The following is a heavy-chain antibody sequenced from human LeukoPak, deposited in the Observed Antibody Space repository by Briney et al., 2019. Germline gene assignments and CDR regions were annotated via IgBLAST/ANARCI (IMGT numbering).Heavy chain of an antibody. CDR1: GFTFASYT. CDR2: ISGSGGST. V-gene: IGHV3-23*01. J-gene: IGHJ4*02. CDR3: AKDAGSGSWTDY. Sequence: GGSLRLSCAVSGFTFASYTMSWVRQAPGKGLEWVSAISGSGGSTYYADSAKGRFTISRDNSKNTLYVQMNRLRAEDTAVYYCAKDAGSGSWTDYWGQGTLVTVSS. D-gene: IGHD3-10*01.